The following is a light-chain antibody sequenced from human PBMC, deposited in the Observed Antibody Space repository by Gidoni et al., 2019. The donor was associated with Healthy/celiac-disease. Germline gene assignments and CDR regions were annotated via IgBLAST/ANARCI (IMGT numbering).Light chain of an antibody. J-gene: IGKJ5*01. Sequence: DIQMTQSPSSLSASVGDRVTITCRASQSISSYLNWYQQKPGKAPKLLIYAAYSLQSGVPSRFRGSGSGTDFTLTISSLQPEDFATYYCQQSYSTPITFGQGTRLEIK. CDR1: QSISSY. CDR2: AAY. CDR3: QQSYSTPIT. V-gene: IGKV1-39*01.